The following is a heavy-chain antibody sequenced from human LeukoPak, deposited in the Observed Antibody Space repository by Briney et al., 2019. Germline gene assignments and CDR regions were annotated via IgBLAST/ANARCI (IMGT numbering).Heavy chain of an antibody. Sequence: SETLSLTCTVSGGSISSYYWSWIRQPPGKGLEWIGYIYYSGTTNYNPSLKSRVTMSVDTSKNQFSLKLSSVTAADTAVYYCAGTTIFGVVNRQNAFDIWGQGTMVTVSS. CDR2: IYYSGTT. CDR1: GGSISSYY. J-gene: IGHJ3*02. D-gene: IGHD3-3*01. V-gene: IGHV4-59*12. CDR3: AGTTIFGVVNRQNAFDI.